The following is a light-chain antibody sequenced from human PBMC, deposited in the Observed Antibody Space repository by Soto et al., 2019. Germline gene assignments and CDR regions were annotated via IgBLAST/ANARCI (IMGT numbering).Light chain of an antibody. CDR1: SSDVGTYNL. V-gene: IGLV2-23*02. CDR2: EVT. Sequence: QSVLNRPASGSGSPGQSITISCTGSSSDVGTYNLVSWYQQHPGEAPKLMIYEVTKRPSGVSYRFSGSKSGNTASLTISGLQAEDEADYYCCSYAGSSYVFGTGTKVTVL. CDR3: CSYAGSSYV. J-gene: IGLJ1*01.